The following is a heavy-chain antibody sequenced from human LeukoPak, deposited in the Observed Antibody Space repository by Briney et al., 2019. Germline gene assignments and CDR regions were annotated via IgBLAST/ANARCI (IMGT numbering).Heavy chain of an antibody. CDR2: IKQDGSEK. J-gene: IGHJ4*02. D-gene: IGHD3-10*01. Sequence: GGPLRLSCAASGFAFGSYYLSWVRQAPGKGLEWVANIKQDGSEKYYVDSVKGRFTISRDNAKNSLYLQMNSLRAEDTAVYYCARDRGFGELLSGLIDYRGQGTLVTVSS. CDR1: GFAFGSYY. CDR3: ARDRGFGELLSGLIDY. V-gene: IGHV3-7*01.